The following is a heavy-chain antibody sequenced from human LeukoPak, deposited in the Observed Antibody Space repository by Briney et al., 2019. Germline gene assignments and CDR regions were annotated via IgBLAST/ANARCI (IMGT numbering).Heavy chain of an antibody. Sequence: GGSLRLSCAASGFTFSSYWMSWVRQAPGKGLEWVANIKQDGSEKYYVDSVKGRSTISRDNAKNSLYLQMNSLRAEDTAVYYCARAGGTYYGIAFDIWGQGTMVTVSS. D-gene: IGHD1-26*01. CDR2: IKQDGSEK. CDR3: ARAGGTYYGIAFDI. CDR1: GFTFSSYW. V-gene: IGHV3-7*01. J-gene: IGHJ3*02.